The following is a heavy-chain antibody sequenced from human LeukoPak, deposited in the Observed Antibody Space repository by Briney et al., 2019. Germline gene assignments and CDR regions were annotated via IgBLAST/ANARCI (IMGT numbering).Heavy chain of an antibody. CDR1: GYTFTSYA. D-gene: IGHD3-3*01. J-gene: IGHJ6*02. V-gene: IGHV7-4-1*02. CDR2: INTNTGNP. Sequence: GASVKVSCKASGYTFTSYAMNWVRQAPGQGLEWMGWINTNTGNPTHAQGFTGRFVFSLDTSVSTAYPQISSLKAEDTAVYYCARTPKYYDFWSGYRSQYYYYYYGMDVWGQGTTVTVSS. CDR3: ARTPKYYDFWSGYRSQYYYYYYGMDV.